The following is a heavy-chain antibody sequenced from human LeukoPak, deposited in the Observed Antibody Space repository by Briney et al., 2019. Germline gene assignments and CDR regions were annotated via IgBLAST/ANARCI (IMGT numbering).Heavy chain of an antibody. Sequence: GGSLRLSCAASGFTVSNAWMSWFRQAPGKGLEWVGRIKSKTDGGTTDYAAPVKGRFTIPRDDSKNTLYLQMNSLKTEDTAVYYCATRGYCSGTSCYAPQPWGQGTLVTVSS. J-gene: IGHJ5*02. D-gene: IGHD2-2*01. CDR2: IKSKTDGGTT. CDR1: GFTVSNAW. CDR3: ATRGYCSGTSCYAPQP. V-gene: IGHV3-15*01.